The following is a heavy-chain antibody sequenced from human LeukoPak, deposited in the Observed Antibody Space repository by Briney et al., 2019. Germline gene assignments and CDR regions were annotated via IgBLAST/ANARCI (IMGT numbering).Heavy chain of an antibody. V-gene: IGHV1-18*01. Sequence: GASVKVSCKASGYTFTSYGISWVRQAPGQGLEWMGWISAYNGNTNYAQKLQGRVTMTTDTSTSTAYMELRSLRSDDTAVYYCARARTMSQLYYFDYWGQGTLVTASS. CDR1: GYTFTSYG. CDR3: ARARTMSQLYYFDY. D-gene: IGHD3-22*01. CDR2: ISAYNGNT. J-gene: IGHJ4*02.